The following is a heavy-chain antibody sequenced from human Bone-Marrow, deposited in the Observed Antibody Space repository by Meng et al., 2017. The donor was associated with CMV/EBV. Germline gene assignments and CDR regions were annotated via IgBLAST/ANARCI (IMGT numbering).Heavy chain of an antibody. CDR2: INRGSTTI. J-gene: IGHJ6*02. V-gene: IGHV3-48*04. Sequence: GESLKISCAASGFTFSSYAMSWVRQAPGKGLEWVSYINRGSTTIYYADSVEGRFTVSRDNTKNSLFLQMNSLRAEDTAVYYCARDARRYSGTYYYYYGMDVWGQGTTVTVSS. CDR3: ARDARRYSGTYYYYYGMDV. CDR1: GFTFSSYA. D-gene: IGHD1-26*01.